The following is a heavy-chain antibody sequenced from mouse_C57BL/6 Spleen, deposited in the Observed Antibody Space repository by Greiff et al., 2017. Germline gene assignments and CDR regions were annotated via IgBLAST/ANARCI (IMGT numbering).Heavy chain of an antibody. Sequence: EVQVVESEGGLVQPGSSMKLSCTASGFTFSDYYMAWVRQVPEKGLEWVANINYDGSSTYYLDSLKSRFIISRDNAKNILYLQMSSLKSEDTATYYGARDGGYGNYPFAYWGQGTLVTVSA. D-gene: IGHD2-10*02. CDR3: ARDGGYGNYPFAY. J-gene: IGHJ3*01. CDR2: INYDGSST. CDR1: GFTFSDYY. V-gene: IGHV5-16*01.